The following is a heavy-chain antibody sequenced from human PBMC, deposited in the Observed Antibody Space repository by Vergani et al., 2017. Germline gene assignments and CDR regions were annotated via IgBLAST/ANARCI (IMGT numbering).Heavy chain of an antibody. CDR3: ARVYYDSTGPYYYYGMDV. Sequence: QVQLVQSGAEVKKPGASVKVSCKASGYTFTGYYIHWVRQAPGQGLEWMGLIIPNTGDTNYAQKFQGRVTMTRDTSFSTAYMELSRLRSDDTAVYYCARVYYDSTGPYYYYGMDVWGQGTTVTVSS. V-gene: IGHV1-2*02. J-gene: IGHJ6*02. D-gene: IGHD3-22*01. CDR1: GYTFTGYY. CDR2: IIPNTGDT.